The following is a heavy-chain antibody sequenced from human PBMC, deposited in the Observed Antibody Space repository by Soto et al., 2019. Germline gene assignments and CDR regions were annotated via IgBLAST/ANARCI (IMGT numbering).Heavy chain of an antibody. Sequence: GGSLRLSCAASGFTFSDYWMTWVRQAPGQGLEWVANINRDGDEENYVHSVKGRFTISRDNAKNSLSLHLSSLRADDTAVYYCARDLRGGYNSFDYWGQGALGTVPQ. CDR1: GFTFSDYW. CDR2: INRDGDEE. J-gene: IGHJ4*02. CDR3: ARDLRGGYNSFDY. D-gene: IGHD5-12*01. V-gene: IGHV3-7*03.